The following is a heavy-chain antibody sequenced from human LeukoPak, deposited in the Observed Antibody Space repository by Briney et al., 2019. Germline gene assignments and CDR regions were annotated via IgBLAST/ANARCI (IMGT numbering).Heavy chain of an antibody. CDR1: GFTIDIYT. Sequence: PGRSLRLSCADSGFTIDIYTMHWFRQAPGTGLEWVAVISNNGDYINYVDSVRGRFTISRDNSKNTLYLQMDSLRPEDTAVHYCARERASCYFDYWGPGTLVTVSS. D-gene: IGHD2-2*01. J-gene: IGHJ4*02. V-gene: IGHV3-30*01. CDR3: ARERASCYFDY. CDR2: ISNNGDYI.